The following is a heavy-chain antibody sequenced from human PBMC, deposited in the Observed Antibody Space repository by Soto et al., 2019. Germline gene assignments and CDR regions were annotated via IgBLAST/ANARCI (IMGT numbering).Heavy chain of an antibody. Sequence: PSETLSLTCTVSGGSISGSSYYWGWIRQPPGKGLEWIGSIYYSGSTYYNPSLKSRVTISVDTSKNQFSLKLSSVTAADTAVYYCARHDDGYEDYWGQGTLVTV. V-gene: IGHV4-39*01. CDR3: ARHDDGYEDY. CDR1: GGSISGSSYY. CDR2: IYYSGST. D-gene: IGHD1-1*01. J-gene: IGHJ4*02.